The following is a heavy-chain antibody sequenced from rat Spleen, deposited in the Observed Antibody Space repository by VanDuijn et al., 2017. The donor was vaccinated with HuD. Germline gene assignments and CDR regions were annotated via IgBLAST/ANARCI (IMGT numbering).Heavy chain of an antibody. CDR2: ITDSGDNT. V-gene: IGHV5-25*01. Sequence: EVQLVESGGGLVQPGRSMKLSCAASGFTFSNYYMAWVRQAPAQGLEWVASITDSGDNTYYRDSVKGRFTISRDNARSTLYLQMDSLRSEDTATYYCTTGVYWGQGVMVTVSS. CDR3: TTGVY. J-gene: IGHJ2*01. D-gene: IGHD4-3*01. CDR1: GFTFSNYY.